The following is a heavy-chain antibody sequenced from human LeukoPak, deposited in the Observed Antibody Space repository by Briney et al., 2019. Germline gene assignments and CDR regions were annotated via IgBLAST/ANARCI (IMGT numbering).Heavy chain of an antibody. CDR1: GFTFSSYE. CDR3: ASIWAYCGGDCYPTYYMDV. J-gene: IGHJ6*03. Sequence: GGSLRLSCAASGFTFSSYEMNWVRQAPGKGLEWVSYISSSGSTIYYADSVKGRFTISRDNAKNSLYLQMNSLRAEDTAVYYCASIWAYCGGDCYPTYYMDVWGKGTTVTVSS. V-gene: IGHV3-48*03. CDR2: ISSSGSTI. D-gene: IGHD2-21*02.